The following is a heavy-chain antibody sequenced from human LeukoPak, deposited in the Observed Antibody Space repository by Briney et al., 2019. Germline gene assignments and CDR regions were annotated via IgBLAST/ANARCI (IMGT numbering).Heavy chain of an antibody. Sequence: ASVKVSCKASGYTFTSYGISWVRQAPGQGLEWMGWISAYNGNTNYAQKLQGRVTMTTDTSTSKAYMELRSLRSDDTAVYYCARDPTTYQYSSSSVWFDPWGQGTLVTVSS. D-gene: IGHD6-6*01. V-gene: IGHV1-18*01. J-gene: IGHJ5*02. CDR2: ISAYNGNT. CDR3: ARDPTTYQYSSSSVWFDP. CDR1: GYTFTSYG.